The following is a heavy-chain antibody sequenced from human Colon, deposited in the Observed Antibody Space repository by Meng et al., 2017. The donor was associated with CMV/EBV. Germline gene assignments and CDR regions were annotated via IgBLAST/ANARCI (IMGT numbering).Heavy chain of an antibody. CDR3: VKGKDGYNDY. CDR2: ITWDGTGT. CDR1: GFSFEDYT. V-gene: IGHV3-43*01. D-gene: IGHD5-24*01. Sequence: LSCTASGFSFEDYTMPWVRQAPGKGLEWVSLITWDGTGTYHADSVKGRFTISRDNSRNSLYLDMISLRPEDAALYYCVKGKDGYNDYWGQGTLVTSP. J-gene: IGHJ4*02.